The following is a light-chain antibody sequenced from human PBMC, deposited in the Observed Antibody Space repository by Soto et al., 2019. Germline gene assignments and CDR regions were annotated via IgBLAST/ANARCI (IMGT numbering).Light chain of an antibody. V-gene: IGKV1-13*02. J-gene: IGKJ5*01. CDR1: QGLGSSA. Sequence: AIQLTQSPSSLSASVGDRVTITCRTSQGLGSSAFAWYQQKPGKVPKLLIYDVSNLQSGVPSRFSGSGSGTDFTLTISSLQPEDFATYYCQQFDTYPLTFGQGTRLEIK. CDR2: DVS. CDR3: QQFDTYPLT.